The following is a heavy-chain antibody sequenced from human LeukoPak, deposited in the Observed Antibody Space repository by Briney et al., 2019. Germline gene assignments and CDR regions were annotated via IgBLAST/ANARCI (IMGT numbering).Heavy chain of an antibody. CDR2: IIPIFGTA. D-gene: IGHD3-22*01. CDR3: ARCSPGDSSNFYAVLQY. V-gene: IGHV1-69*06. Sequence: SVKVSCKASGGTFSSYAISWVRQAPGQGLEWMGGIIPIFGTANYAQKFQAKVTMTADKSTNTAYLEISSLTSDGTAVYYCARCSPGDSSNFYAVLQYWGQGTQVTVST. CDR1: GGTFSSYA. J-gene: IGHJ4*02.